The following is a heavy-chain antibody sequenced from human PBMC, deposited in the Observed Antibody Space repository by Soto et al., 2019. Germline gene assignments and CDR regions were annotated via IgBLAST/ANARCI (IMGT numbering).Heavy chain of an antibody. Sequence: GASVKVSCKTSGFTFSSSAVHWVRQAPGHRLQWIGWIDADSGKANYAQMLQERITMSRDTSTSTAFMELSSLRSEDTAVYYCATRSPAFDYWG. CDR3: ATRSPAFDY. CDR1: GFTFSSSA. J-gene: IGHJ4*01. V-gene: IGHV1-58*01. CDR2: IDADSGKA.